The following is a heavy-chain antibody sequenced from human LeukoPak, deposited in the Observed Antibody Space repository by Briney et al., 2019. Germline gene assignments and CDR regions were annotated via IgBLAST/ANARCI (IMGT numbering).Heavy chain of an antibody. J-gene: IGHJ3*02. V-gene: IGHV4-61*02. CDR1: GGSISSGSYY. CDR2: IYTSGNT. Sequence: SETLSLTCTVSGGSISSGSYYWSWIRQPAGKGLEWIGRIYTSGNTNYNPSLKSRVTISVDTSKNQLSLKLSSVTAADTAVYYCARGRAGDHEAWPNAFDIWGQGTMVTVSS. CDR3: ARGRAGDHEAWPNAFDI. D-gene: IGHD1-14*01.